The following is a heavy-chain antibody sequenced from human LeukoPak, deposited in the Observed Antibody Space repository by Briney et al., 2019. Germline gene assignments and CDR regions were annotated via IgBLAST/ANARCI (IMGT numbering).Heavy chain of an antibody. Sequence: GGSLRLSCAASRFTFSSYWMSWVRQAPGKGLEWVANIKQDGSEKYYVDSVKGRFTISRDNAKNSLYLQMNSLRAEDTAVYYCARIRYYYYHMDVWGKGTTVTVSS. D-gene: IGHD3-3*02. CDR2: IKQDGSEK. V-gene: IGHV3-7*01. J-gene: IGHJ6*03. CDR1: RFTFSSYW. CDR3: ARIRYYYYHMDV.